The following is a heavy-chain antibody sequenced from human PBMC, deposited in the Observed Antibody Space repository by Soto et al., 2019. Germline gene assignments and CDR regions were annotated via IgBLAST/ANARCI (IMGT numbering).Heavy chain of an antibody. D-gene: IGHD3-3*01. CDR2: ISYDGSNK. V-gene: IGHV3-30-3*01. J-gene: IGHJ4*02. Sequence: QVQLVESGGGVVQPGRSLRLSCAASGFTFSSYAMHWVRQAPGKGLEWAAVISYDGSNKYYADSVKGRFTISRDNSKNTLYLQMNSLRAEDTAVYYCARVATTIFGYFDYWGQGTLVTVSS. CDR1: GFTFSSYA. CDR3: ARVATTIFGYFDY.